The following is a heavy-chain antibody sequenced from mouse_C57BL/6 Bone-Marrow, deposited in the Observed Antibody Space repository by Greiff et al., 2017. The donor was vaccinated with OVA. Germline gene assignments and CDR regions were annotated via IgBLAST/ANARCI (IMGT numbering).Heavy chain of an antibody. CDR2: IHPNSGST. CDR3: ARGYYYGSSLYYYAMDY. J-gene: IGHJ4*01. V-gene: IGHV1-64*01. CDR1: GYTFTSYW. D-gene: IGHD1-1*01. Sequence: QVQLQQPGAELVKPGASVKLSCKASGYTFTSYWMHWVKQRPGQGLEWIGMIHPNSGSTNYNEKFKSKATLTVDKSSSTAYMQLSSLTSEDSAVYYCARGYYYGSSLYYYAMDYWGQGTSVTVSS.